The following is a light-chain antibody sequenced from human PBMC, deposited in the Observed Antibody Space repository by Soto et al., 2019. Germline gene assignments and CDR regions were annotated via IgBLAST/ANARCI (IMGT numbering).Light chain of an antibody. J-gene: IGLJ1*01. CDR2: EVS. CDR1: SSDVGSYNL. CDR3: CTLKV. Sequence: QSALTQPASVSGSPGQSITISCTGTSSDVGSYNLVSWYQQHPGKAPKLMIYEVSKRPSGVSNRFSGSKSGNTASLTISGLQAEDEADYYCCTLKVFGTGTKVTVL. V-gene: IGLV2-23*02.